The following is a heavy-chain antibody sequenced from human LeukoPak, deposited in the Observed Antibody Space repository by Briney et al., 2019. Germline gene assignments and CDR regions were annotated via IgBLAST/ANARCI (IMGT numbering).Heavy chain of an antibody. V-gene: IGHV1-18*01. CDR1: GYTFTSYG. J-gene: IGHJ5*02. Sequence: ASVKVSCKASGYTFTSYGISWVRQAPGQGLEWMGWISTYNGNTHYAQKLQGRVTMTRDTSISTAYMELSSLTSDDTAVFYCAKSLRYCSGGSCSWGQGTLVTVSS. CDR2: ISTYNGNT. CDR3: AKSLRYCSGGSCS. D-gene: IGHD2-15*01.